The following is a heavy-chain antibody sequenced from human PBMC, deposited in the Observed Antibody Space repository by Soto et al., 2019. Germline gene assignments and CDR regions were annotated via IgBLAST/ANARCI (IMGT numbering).Heavy chain of an antibody. V-gene: IGHV4-4*02. Sequence: SETLSLTCAVSGGSISSSVWWSWVRQSPGKGLEWIGEIYHDGSTYNNPSLKSRLTISIDNYRNQFSLRLTSVTAADTALYYCARHNYYSNHYYYGLDVWGQGTTVTVS. J-gene: IGHJ6*02. CDR1: GGSISSSVW. CDR2: IYHDGST. D-gene: IGHD4-4*01. CDR3: ARHNYYSNHYYYGLDV.